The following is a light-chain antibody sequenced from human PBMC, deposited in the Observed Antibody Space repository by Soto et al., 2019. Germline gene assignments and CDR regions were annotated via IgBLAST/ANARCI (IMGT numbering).Light chain of an antibody. CDR3: QQYGSSPPWT. CDR2: GAS. V-gene: IGKV3-20*01. J-gene: IGKJ1*01. CDR1: QSVSSSY. Sequence: IVLTQSPGTLSLSPGERATLSCRAGQSVSSSYLAWYQQKPGQAPRLLIYGASSRATGIPDRFSGSGSGTDFTLTISRLEPEDFAVYYCQQYGSSPPWTFGQGTKVDI.